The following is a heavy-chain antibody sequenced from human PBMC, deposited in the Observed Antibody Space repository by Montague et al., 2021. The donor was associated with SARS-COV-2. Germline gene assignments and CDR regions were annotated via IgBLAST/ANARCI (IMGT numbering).Heavy chain of an antibody. CDR3: ARLRIVLFVDSTGGWIDP. CDR1: GGSISRYY. CDR2: IYYSGNT. Sequence: SETLSLTCTVSGGSISRYYWSWIRQSPGKGLEWIGNIYYSGNTYYNPSLKSRVTISIDTSKNMFSLKLNSVTAADTSVYYCARLRIVLFVDSTGGWIDPWGHGTLVTVSS. V-gene: IGHV4-59*05. J-gene: IGHJ5*02. D-gene: IGHD3-10*02.